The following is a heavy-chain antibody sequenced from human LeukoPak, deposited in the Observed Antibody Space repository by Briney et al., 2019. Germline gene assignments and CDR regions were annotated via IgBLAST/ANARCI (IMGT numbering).Heavy chain of an antibody. J-gene: IGHJ4*02. CDR3: AREVTELATLEY. D-gene: IGHD5-24*01. CDR2: ISFDGGDK. CDR1: GIGFSGHA. Sequence: GGSLRLSCVASGIGFSGHAMHWVRQAPDKGLEWVAVISFDGGDKDYSDSVKGRFTVSRDNSKYTVYLQMNSLRGEDTAVYHCAREVTELATLEYWGQGTRVSVFS. V-gene: IGHV3-30*07.